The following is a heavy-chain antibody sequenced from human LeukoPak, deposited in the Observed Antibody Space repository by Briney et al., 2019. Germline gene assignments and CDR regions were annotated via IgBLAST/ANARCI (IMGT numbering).Heavy chain of an antibody. D-gene: IGHD2-15*01. V-gene: IGHV4-30-2*01. CDR2: IYHSGST. CDR1: GGSISSGGYS. CDR3: ARARRGSNTYYYGMDV. Sequence: SETLSLTCAVSGGSISSGGYSWSWIRQPPGKGLEWIGYIYHSGSTYYNPSLKSRVTISVDRSKNQFSLKLSSVTAADTAVYYCARARRGSNTYYYGMDVWSKGTTVTVSS. J-gene: IGHJ6*04.